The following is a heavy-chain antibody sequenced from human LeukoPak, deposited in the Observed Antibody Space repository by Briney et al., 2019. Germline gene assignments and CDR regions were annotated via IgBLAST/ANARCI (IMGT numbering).Heavy chain of an antibody. CDR1: GGSISSGGYY. CDR2: IYYSGST. V-gene: IGHV4-31*03. D-gene: IGHD5-12*01. Sequence: SETLSLTCTVSGGSISSGGYYWSWIRQHPGKGLEWIGYIYYSGSTYYNPSLKSRVTISVDTSKNQFSLKLSSVTAADTAVYYCARMNSGYDFDGVYFDYWGQGTLVTVSS. CDR3: ARMNSGYDFDGVYFDY. J-gene: IGHJ4*02.